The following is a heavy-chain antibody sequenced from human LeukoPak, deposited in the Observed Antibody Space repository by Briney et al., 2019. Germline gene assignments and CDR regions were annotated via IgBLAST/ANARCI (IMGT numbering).Heavy chain of an antibody. J-gene: IGHJ6*03. V-gene: IGHV3-53*01. CDR3: ARVPRGAYYYYYMDV. CDR1: GFTVSSNY. D-gene: IGHD3-10*01. CDR2: IYSGGST. Sequence: GGSLRLSCAASGFTVSSNYMSWVRQAPGKGLEWVSVIYSGGSTYYADSVKGRFTISRDNSKNTLYLQMNSLRAEDTAVYYCARVPRGAYYYYYMDVWGKGTTVTVSS.